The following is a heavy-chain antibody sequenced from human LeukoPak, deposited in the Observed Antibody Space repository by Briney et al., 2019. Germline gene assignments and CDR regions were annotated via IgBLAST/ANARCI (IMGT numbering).Heavy chain of an antibody. Sequence: GESLKISCKGSGYSFTSYWIGWVRQMPGKGLEWMGIIYPGDSDTRYSPSFQGQVTISADKSISTAYLQWSSLKASGTAMYYCASPAGRAYCGRDCSLDYWGQGTLVTVSS. CDR1: GYSFTSYW. J-gene: IGHJ4*02. D-gene: IGHD2-21*02. CDR3: ASPAGRAYCGRDCSLDY. V-gene: IGHV5-51*01. CDR2: IYPGDSDT.